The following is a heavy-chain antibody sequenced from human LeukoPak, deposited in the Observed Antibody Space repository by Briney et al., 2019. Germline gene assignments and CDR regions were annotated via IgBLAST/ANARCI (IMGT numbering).Heavy chain of an antibody. CDR1: GFTVSSNY. J-gene: IGHJ6*02. CDR2: IYSGGST. Sequence: GGSLRLSCAASGFTVSSNYMSWVRQAPGKGLEWVSVIYSGGSTYYADSVKGRFTISRDNSKNTLYLQMNSLRAEDTAVYYCASSLWFGDRRGMDVWGQGTTVTVSS. CDR3: ASSLWFGDRRGMDV. V-gene: IGHV3-66*01. D-gene: IGHD3-10*01.